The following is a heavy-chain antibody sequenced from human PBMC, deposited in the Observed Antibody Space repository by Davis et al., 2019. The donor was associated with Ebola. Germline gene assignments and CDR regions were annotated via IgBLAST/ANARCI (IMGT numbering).Heavy chain of an antibody. V-gene: IGHV5-51*01. J-gene: IGHJ3*02. CDR1: GNSFSSHW. D-gene: IGHD2-8*02. CDR2: IYTGDSDT. Sequence: GESLKISCKDSGNSFSSHWIGWVRQMPGKGLEWMGLIYTGDSDTRYSPSFRGQVTISADKSITTAYLQWSGLRASDTAMYYCASLRRTITGMDDGFDIWGQGTMVTVSS. CDR3: ASLRRTITGMDDGFDI.